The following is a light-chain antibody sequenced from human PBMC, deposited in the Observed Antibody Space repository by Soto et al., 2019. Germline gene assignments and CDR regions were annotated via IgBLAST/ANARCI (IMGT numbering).Light chain of an antibody. Sequence: EIVLTQSPATLSLSPGERSTLSCMASQSVSSYLAWYQQKPGQAPRLLIYATSTRATGIPDRFSGSGSVTDFTLTISRLEPEDFAVYYCQQFGISPWTFGQGTKVDIK. CDR3: QQFGISPWT. V-gene: IGKV3-20*01. J-gene: IGKJ1*01. CDR1: QSVSSY. CDR2: ATS.